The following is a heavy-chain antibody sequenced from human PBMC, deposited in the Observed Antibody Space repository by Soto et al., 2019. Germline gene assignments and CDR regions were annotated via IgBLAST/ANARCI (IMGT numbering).Heavy chain of an antibody. J-gene: IGHJ6*02. CDR1: GYTFTSYY. Sequence: ASVKVSCKASGYTFTSYYMHWVRQAPGQGLEWMGIINPSGGSTSYAQKFQGRVTMTRDTSTSTVYMELSSLRSEDTAVYYCARDRGLDRGYPGFSSYGMDAWGQGTTVTVSS. CDR2: INPSGGST. D-gene: IGHD5-12*01. CDR3: ARDRGLDRGYPGFSSYGMDA. V-gene: IGHV1-46*01.